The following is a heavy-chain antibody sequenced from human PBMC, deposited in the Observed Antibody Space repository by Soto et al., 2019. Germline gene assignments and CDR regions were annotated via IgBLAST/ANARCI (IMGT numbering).Heavy chain of an antibody. J-gene: IGHJ4*02. V-gene: IGHV4-59*01. CDR3: ASNRGSGSYFVY. D-gene: IGHD3-10*01. CDR1: GGSISSYC. CDR2: IYYSGST. Sequence: TSETLSLTCTVSGGSISSYCWSWIRQPPGKGLEWIGYIYYSGSTNYNPSLKSRVTISVDTSKNQFSLKLSSVTAADTAVYYCASNRGSGSYFVYWGQGTLVTVS.